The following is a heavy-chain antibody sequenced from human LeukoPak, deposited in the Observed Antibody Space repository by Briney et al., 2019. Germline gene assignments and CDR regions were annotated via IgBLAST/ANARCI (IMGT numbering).Heavy chain of an antibody. Sequence: GGSLRLSCAASGFTFSSYWMSWVRQAPGKGLEWVANIKQDGSEKYYVDSVKGRFTISRDNAKNSLYLQMNSLRAEDTAVYYCAKDRNQWLVGFFDYWGQGTLVTVSS. D-gene: IGHD6-19*01. CDR2: IKQDGSEK. V-gene: IGHV3-7*01. CDR3: AKDRNQWLVGFFDY. CDR1: GFTFSSYW. J-gene: IGHJ4*02.